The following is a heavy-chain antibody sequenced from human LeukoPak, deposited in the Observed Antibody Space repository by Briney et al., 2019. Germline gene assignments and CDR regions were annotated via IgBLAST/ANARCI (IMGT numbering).Heavy chain of an antibody. V-gene: IGHV1-46*01. CDR2: INPSGGST. J-gene: IGHJ5*02. Sequence: GASVKLSCNSSGYTFTSYYMHWVRQAPGQGLEWMGIINPSGGSTSYAQKFQGRVTMARDTSTSTVYMELSSLRSEDTAVYYCARGRNWFDPWGQGTLVTVSS. CDR3: ARGRNWFDP. CDR1: GYTFTSYY.